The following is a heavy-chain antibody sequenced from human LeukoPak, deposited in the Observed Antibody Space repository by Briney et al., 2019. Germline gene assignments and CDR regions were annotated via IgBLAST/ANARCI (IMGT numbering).Heavy chain of an antibody. V-gene: IGHV4-34*01. CDR2: INHSGSI. CDR3: VTHSNGYYFDY. J-gene: IGHJ4*02. CDR1: GAFSSDSY. Sequence: SETLSLTCAVYGAFSSDSYWSWIRQPPGKGLEWIGEINHSGSINYSPSLKSRVIISVDTSKNQFFLKLSSVTAADTAVYYCVTHSNGYYFDYWGQGTLVTVSS. D-gene: IGHD6-19*01.